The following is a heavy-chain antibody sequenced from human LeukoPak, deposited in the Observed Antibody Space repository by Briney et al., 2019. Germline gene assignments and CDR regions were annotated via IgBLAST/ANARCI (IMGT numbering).Heavy chain of an antibody. J-gene: IGHJ4*02. V-gene: IGHV3-21*01. CDR3: ARVGKQQLPY. Sequence: GGSLRLSCAASGFTFSSYSMNWVRQAPGKGLEWVSSISSSSSYIYYADSVKGRFTISRDNAKNSLHLQMNSLRAEDTAVYYCARVGKQQLPYWGQGTLVTVSS. CDR1: GFTFSSYS. D-gene: IGHD6-13*01. CDR2: ISSSSSYI.